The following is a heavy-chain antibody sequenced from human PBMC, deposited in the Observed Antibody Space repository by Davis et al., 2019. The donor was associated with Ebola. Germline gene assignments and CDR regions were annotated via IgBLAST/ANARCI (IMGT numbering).Heavy chain of an antibody. CDR2: ISSSGSTI. V-gene: IGHV3-11*04. CDR3: AREVRVITVRGVFHNFDS. Sequence: GGSLRLSCAASGFTFSDYYMSWIRQAPGKGLEWVSYISSSGSTIYYADSVKGRFTISRDNAKNSLYLQMNSLRDEDTALYYCAREVRVITVRGVFHNFDSWGQGTPVTVSS. D-gene: IGHD3-10*01. CDR1: GFTFSDYY. J-gene: IGHJ4*02.